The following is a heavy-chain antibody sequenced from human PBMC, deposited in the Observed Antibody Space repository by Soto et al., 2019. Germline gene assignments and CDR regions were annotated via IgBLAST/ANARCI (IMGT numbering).Heavy chain of an antibody. D-gene: IGHD1-26*01. CDR2: IKNKANNYAT. Sequence: GGSLRPPCAGSCFSFRDHAIHRVPQASREGVEWVGRIKNKANNYATASAASLKGRFTVSRDDSRNTAYLQMNSLETDDTAVYYCTRLSEGAYYHYGMNVWGQGTTVTVSS. CDR1: CFSFRDHA. CDR3: TRLSEGAYYHYGMNV. V-gene: IGHV3-73*01. J-gene: IGHJ6*02.